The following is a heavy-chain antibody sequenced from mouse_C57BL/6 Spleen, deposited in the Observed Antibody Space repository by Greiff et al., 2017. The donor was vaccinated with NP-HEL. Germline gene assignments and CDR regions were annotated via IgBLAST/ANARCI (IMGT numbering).Heavy chain of an antibody. J-gene: IGHJ4*01. CDR2: ISYSGST. V-gene: IGHV3-1*01. CDR3: ARATSTVVAPYAMDY. D-gene: IGHD1-1*01. CDR1: GYSITSGYD. Sequence: EVHLVESGPGMVKPSQSLSLTCTVTGYSITSGYDWHWIRHFPGNKLEWMGYISYSGSTNYNPSLKSRISITHDTSKNHFFLKLNSVTTEDTATYYCARATSTVVAPYAMDYWGQGTSVTVSS.